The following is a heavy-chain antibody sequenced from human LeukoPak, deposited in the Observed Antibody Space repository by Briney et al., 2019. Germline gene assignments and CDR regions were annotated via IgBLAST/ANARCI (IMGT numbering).Heavy chain of an antibody. V-gene: IGHV3-21*01. J-gene: IGHJ4*02. CDR1: GFTFSSYA. Sequence: GGSLRLSCAASGFTFSSYAMSWVRQAPGKGLEWVSSISSSSYTYYADSVKGRFTISRDNAKNSLNLQMNSLRAEDTAVYYCARDRSGYVFDYWGQGTLVTVSS. CDR2: ISSSSYT. D-gene: IGHD5-12*01. CDR3: ARDRSGYVFDY.